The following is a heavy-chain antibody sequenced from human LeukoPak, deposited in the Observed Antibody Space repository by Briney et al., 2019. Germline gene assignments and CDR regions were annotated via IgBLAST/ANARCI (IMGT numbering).Heavy chain of an antibody. CDR2: IYGDGST. J-gene: IGHJ4*02. V-gene: IGHV3-53*01. CDR1: GFSVSNDY. Sequence: GGSLRLSSAASGFSVSNDYINWVRQAPGKGLEWVSVIYGDGSTQYVDSVRARFITSRDNSNNMVYLQMNSLRVDDTAMYYCAREIRDNWGQGTLVTVSS. CDR3: AREIRDN.